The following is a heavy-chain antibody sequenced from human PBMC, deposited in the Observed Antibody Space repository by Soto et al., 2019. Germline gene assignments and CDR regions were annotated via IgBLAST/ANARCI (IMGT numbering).Heavy chain of an antibody. Sequence: GGSLRLSCAASGFTFDDYAMHWVRQAPGKGLEWVSGISWNSGSIGYADSVKGRFTISRDNAKNSLYLQMNSLRAEDTALYYCAKDHNYDILTGYRPDYWGQGTLVTVS. J-gene: IGHJ4*02. CDR2: ISWNSGSI. CDR1: GFTFDDYA. CDR3: AKDHNYDILTGYRPDY. D-gene: IGHD3-9*01. V-gene: IGHV3-9*01.